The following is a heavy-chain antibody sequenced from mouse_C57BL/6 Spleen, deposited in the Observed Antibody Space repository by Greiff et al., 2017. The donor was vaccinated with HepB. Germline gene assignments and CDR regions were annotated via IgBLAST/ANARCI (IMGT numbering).Heavy chain of an antibody. J-gene: IGHJ3*01. V-gene: IGHV14-1*01. D-gene: IGHD2-5*01. CDR3: TAGTYYSNSWFAD. Sequence: VQLQQSGAELVRPGASVKLSCTASGFNIKDYYMHWVKQRPEQGLEWIGRIDPEDGDTEYAPKFQGKATMTADTSSNTAYLQLSSLTSEDTAVYYCTAGTYYSNSWFADWGQGTLVTVSA. CDR1: GFNIKDYY. CDR2: IDPEDGDT.